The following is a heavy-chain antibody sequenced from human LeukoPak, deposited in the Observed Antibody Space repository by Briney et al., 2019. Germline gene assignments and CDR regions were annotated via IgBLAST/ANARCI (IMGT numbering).Heavy chain of an antibody. Sequence: PGGSLRLSCAASGFTFSSYGMSWVRQAPGKGLEWVSAISGSGGSTYFADSVKGRFTISRDNSKNTLHLQMNSLRVEYTALYYCVKDIPPIITTSDDFWGQGTLVTVSS. V-gene: IGHV3-23*01. CDR3: VKDIPPIITTSDDF. CDR1: GFTFSSYG. J-gene: IGHJ4*02. CDR2: ISGSGGST. D-gene: IGHD3-10*01.